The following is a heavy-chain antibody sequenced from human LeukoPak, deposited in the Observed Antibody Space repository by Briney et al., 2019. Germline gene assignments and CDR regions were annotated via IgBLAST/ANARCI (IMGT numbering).Heavy chain of an antibody. CDR2: IIPIFGTA. J-gene: IGHJ4*02. CDR3: ARGRGYCSGGSCYQIASYYFDY. Sequence: SVKVSCKASGGTFSSYAISWVRQAPGRGLEWMGGIIPIFGTANYAQKFQGRVTITADESTSTAYMELSSLRSEDTAVYYCARGRGYCSGGSCYQIASYYFDYWGQGTLVTVSS. CDR1: GGTFSSYA. D-gene: IGHD2-15*01. V-gene: IGHV1-69*13.